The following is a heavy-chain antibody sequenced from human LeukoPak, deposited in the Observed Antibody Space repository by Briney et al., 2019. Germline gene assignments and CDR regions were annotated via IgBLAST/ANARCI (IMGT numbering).Heavy chain of an antibody. V-gene: IGHV1-2*02. CDR1: GYTFTGYY. Sequence: ASVKVSCKASGYTFTGYYMHWVRQAPGQGLEWMGWINPNSGGTNYAQKFQGGVTMTRDTSISTAYMELSRLRSDDTAVYYCARALLLWFGELSEPQDYWGQGTLVTVSS. CDR3: ARALLLWFGELSEPQDY. J-gene: IGHJ4*02. CDR2: INPNSGGT. D-gene: IGHD3-10*01.